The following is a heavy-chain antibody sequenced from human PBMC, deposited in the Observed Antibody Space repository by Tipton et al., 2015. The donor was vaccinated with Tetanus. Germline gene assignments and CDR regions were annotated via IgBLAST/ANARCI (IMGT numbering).Heavy chain of an antibody. V-gene: IGHV4-39*01. CDR3: ARHQSGYFTPFDY. J-gene: IGHJ4*02. CDR2: IYESGDT. CDR1: GDSISGGSYY. Sequence: TLSLTCTVSGDSISGGSYYWAWIRQPPGKGLEWIGSIYESGDTYYIPSLKSRVTISVETSKNQLSLKLNSMTATDTAVYFCARHQSGYFTPFDYWGQGTLVTVSS. D-gene: IGHD3-3*01.